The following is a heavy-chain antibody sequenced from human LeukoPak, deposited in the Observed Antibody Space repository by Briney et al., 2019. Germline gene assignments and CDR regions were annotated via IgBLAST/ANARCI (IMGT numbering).Heavy chain of an antibody. CDR2: IYSGGST. J-gene: IGHJ4*02. D-gene: IGHD3-22*01. V-gene: IGHV3-53*04. CDR3: ARVMAYYYDSSDYYPTGFDY. Sequence: PGGSLRLSCAASGFTVSSNYMSWVRQAPGKGLEWVSVIYSGGSTYYADSVKGRFTISRHNSKNTLYLQMISLRAEDTAVYYCARVMAYYYDSSDYYPTGFDYWGQGTLVTVSS. CDR1: GFTVSSNY.